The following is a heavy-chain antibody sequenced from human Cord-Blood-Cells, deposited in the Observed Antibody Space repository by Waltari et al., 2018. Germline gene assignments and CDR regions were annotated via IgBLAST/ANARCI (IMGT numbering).Heavy chain of an antibody. D-gene: IGHD6-19*01. CDR2: IIPILGIA. CDR1: GGTFSSYT. J-gene: IGHJ3*02. V-gene: IGHV1-69*02. Sequence: QVQLVQSGAEVKKPGSSVTVSCKASGGTFSSYTISWVRQAPGQGLEWMGRIIPILGIANYAQKFQGRVTITAAKSTSTAYMQLSSLRSEDTAVYYCARSGGGVAGAFDIWGQGTMVTVSS. CDR3: ARSGGGVAGAFDI.